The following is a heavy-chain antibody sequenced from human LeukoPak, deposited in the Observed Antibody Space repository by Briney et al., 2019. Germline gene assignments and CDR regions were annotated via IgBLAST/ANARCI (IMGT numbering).Heavy chain of an antibody. D-gene: IGHD6-19*01. Sequence: GGSLRLSCAASGLTFSDYYMSWIRQAPGKGLEWVSYISSSSSYTDYADSVKGRFTISRDNSKNTLYLQMNSLRAEDTAVYYCAVGSGWLDYWGQGTLVTVSS. CDR3: AVGSGWLDY. V-gene: IGHV3-11*06. CDR1: GLTFSDYY. CDR2: ISSSSSYT. J-gene: IGHJ4*02.